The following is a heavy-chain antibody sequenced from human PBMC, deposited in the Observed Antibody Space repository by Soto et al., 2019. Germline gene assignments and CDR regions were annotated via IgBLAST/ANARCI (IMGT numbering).Heavy chain of an antibody. V-gene: IGHV1-8*01. CDR3: ARERASFYGMDV. CDR1: GYTLTSYD. Sequence: GASVTVSCKASGYTLTSYDINWVRQATGQGLEWMGWMNPNSGNTGYAQKFQGRVTMTRNTSISTAYMELSSLRSEDTAVYYCARERASFYGMDVWGQGTTVTVSS. CDR2: MNPNSGNT. J-gene: IGHJ6*02.